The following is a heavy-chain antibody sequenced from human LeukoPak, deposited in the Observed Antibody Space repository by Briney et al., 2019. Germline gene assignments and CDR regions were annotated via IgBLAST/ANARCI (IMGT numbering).Heavy chain of an antibody. J-gene: IGHJ4*02. Sequence: RGSLRLSCAASGFTFSSYWMSWVRQAPGKGLEWVVNIKQDGSEKYYVDSVKGRFTIPRDNDKNSLFLQMTSLRAEDTAVYYCARVGGRYSPLGYWGQGTLVTVSS. V-gene: IGHV3-7*01. CDR2: IKQDGSEK. CDR3: ARVGGRYSPLGY. CDR1: GFTFSSYW. D-gene: IGHD3-16*02.